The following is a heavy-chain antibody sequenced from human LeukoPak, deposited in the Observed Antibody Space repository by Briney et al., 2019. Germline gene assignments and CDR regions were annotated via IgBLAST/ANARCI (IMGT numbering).Heavy chain of an antibody. Sequence: GGSLRLSCAASGFTFSDYYMSWIRQAPGKGLEWVPYISSSSSYTNYADSVKGRFTISRDNAKNSLYLQMSSLRAEDTAVYYCARPLGTGAFGELSWGQGTLVTVSS. V-gene: IGHV3-11*06. CDR1: GFTFSDYY. J-gene: IGHJ5*02. D-gene: IGHD3-10*01. CDR3: ARPLGTGAFGELS. CDR2: ISSSSSYT.